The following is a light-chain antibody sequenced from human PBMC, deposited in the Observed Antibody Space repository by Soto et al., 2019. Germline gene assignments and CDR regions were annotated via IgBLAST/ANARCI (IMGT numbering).Light chain of an antibody. CDR1: SSDLGGYNY. CDR3: SSYTSSSTLDVV. J-gene: IGLJ2*01. V-gene: IGLV2-14*01. Sequence: QSVLTQPASVSGSPGQSITISCTGTSSDLGGYNYVSWYQQHPGKAPQLMIYEVNNRPSGVSDRFSGSKSGNTASLTISGLQAEDEADYYCSSYTSSSTLDVVFGGGTKLTVL. CDR2: EVN.